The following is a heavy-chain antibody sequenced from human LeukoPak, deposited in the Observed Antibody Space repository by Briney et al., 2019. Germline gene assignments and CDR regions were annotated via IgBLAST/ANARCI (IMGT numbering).Heavy chain of an antibody. CDR1: GFTFSTYA. CDR3: ARDLGLPYDAFDI. Sequence: GGSPRLSCAASGFTFSTYAMSWVRQAPGKGLEWVSGISGSGSTTYYADSARGRFTISRDNAKNSLYLQMNSLSAEDTAVYYCARDLGLPYDAFDIWGHRTLVTVSS. D-gene: IGHD5-12*01. V-gene: IGHV3-48*04. CDR2: ISGSGSTT. J-gene: IGHJ3*02.